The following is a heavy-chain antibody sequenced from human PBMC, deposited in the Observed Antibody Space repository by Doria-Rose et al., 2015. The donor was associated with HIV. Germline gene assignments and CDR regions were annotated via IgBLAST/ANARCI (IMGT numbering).Heavy chain of an antibody. Sequence: QVTLKESGPVLVKPTETLTLTCTVSGVSLSSPGMGVSWIRQPPGKALEWLANIFSDDERSYKTSLNSRLTIASGTAKSQVVLTMTDMDPVDTATYYCARIKSSRWYHKYYFDSWGQGTLVIVSA. CDR1: GVSLSSPGMG. J-gene: IGHJ4*02. V-gene: IGHV2-26*01. CDR2: IFSDDER. CDR3: ARIKSSRWYHKYYFDS. D-gene: IGHD6-13*01.